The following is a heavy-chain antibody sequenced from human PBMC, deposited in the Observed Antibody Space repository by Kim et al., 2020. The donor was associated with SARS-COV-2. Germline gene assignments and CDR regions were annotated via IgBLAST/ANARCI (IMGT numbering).Heavy chain of an antibody. Sequence: SVKVSCKASGGTFSSYAISWVRQAPGQGLEWMGGIIPIFGTANYAQKFQGRVTITADESTSTAYMELSSLRSEDTAVYYCARVIVVHRADWFDPWGQGTLVTVSS. J-gene: IGHJ5*02. CDR1: GGTFSSYA. CDR3: ARVIVVHRADWFDP. CDR2: IIPIFGTA. V-gene: IGHV1-69*13. D-gene: IGHD2-15*01.